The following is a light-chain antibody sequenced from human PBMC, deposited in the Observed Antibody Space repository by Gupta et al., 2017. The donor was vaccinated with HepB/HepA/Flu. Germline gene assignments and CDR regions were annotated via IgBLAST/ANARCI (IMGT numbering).Light chain of an antibody. V-gene: IGLV1-47*02. J-gene: IGLJ1*01. CDR1: SPNVGRDN. CDR2: NDD. CDR3: AAWDNSLSAYV. Sequence: QPVLPQPPSASGTPGQRVAISCSGSSPNVGRDNVYWYRQLPGTAPKLLIYNDDRRPSGVPDRFSGSKSGTSASLAISVRRSEDEADYYCAAWDNSLSAYVFGTGTWVTVL.